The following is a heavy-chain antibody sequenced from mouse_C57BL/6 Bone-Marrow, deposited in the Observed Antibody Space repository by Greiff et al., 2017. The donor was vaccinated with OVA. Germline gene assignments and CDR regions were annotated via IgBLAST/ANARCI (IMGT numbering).Heavy chain of an antibody. CDR1: GYSITSGYY. CDR2: ISYDGSN. CDR3: ARNAYYSNYDYYAMDY. D-gene: IGHD2-5*01. V-gene: IGHV3-6*01. Sequence: VQLKESGPGLVKPSQSLSLTCSVTGYSITSGYYWNWIRQFPGNKLEWMGYISYDGSNNYNPSLKNRISITSDTSKNQFFLKLNSVTTEDTATYYCARNAYYSNYDYYAMDYWGQGTSVTVSS. J-gene: IGHJ4*01.